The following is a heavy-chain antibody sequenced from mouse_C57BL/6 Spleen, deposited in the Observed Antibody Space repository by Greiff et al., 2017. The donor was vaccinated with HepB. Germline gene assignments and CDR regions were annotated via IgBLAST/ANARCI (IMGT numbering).Heavy chain of an antibody. Sequence: EVKLQQSGPELVKPGASVKISCKASGYTFTDYYMNWVKQSHGKSLEWIGDINPNNGGTSYNQKFKGKATLTVDKSSSTAYMELRSLTSEDSAVYYCARRLRYPYYAMDYWGQGTSVTVSS. CDR2: INPNNGGT. CDR3: ARRLRYPYYAMDY. D-gene: IGHD1-1*01. V-gene: IGHV1-26*01. J-gene: IGHJ4*01. CDR1: GYTFTDYY.